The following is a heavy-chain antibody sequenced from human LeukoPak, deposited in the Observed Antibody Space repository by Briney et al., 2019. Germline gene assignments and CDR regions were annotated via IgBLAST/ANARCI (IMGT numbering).Heavy chain of an antibody. CDR1: GGSISSYY. J-gene: IGHJ4*02. CDR2: IYYSGST. V-gene: IGHV4-59*01. CDR3: ARVDVDTAIVDY. D-gene: IGHD5-18*01. Sequence: SETLSLTCTVSGGSISSYYWSWIRQPPGKGLEWIGYIYYSGSTNYNPSLKSRVTISVDTSKNQFSLTLSSVTAADTAVYYCARVDVDTAIVDYWGQGTLVTVSS.